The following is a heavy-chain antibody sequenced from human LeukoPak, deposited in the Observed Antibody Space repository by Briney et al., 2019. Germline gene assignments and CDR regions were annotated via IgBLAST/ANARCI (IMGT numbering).Heavy chain of an antibody. V-gene: IGHV3-11*01. J-gene: IGHJ4*02. Sequence: KPGGSLRLSCAVSGFTFSDYYMSWIRQAPGKGLEWVSYISSGGSTISHADSVKGRFTISRDNAENSLYLQMNSLRAEDTAVYYCARDPRRSQLPVFDYWGQGTLVTVSS. D-gene: IGHD1-26*01. CDR2: ISSGGSTI. CDR3: ARDPRRSQLPVFDY. CDR1: GFTFSDYY.